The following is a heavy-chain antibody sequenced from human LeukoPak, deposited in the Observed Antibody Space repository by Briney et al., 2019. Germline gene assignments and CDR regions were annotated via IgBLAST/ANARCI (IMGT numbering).Heavy chain of an antibody. CDR3: ARYDGGSGPFDF. Sequence: GGSLRLSCAVSGFTVSSNYMSWVRQAPGKGLEWVSVLYSGGNTYYADSVKGRFTISRDNSKNTLYLQMNSLRAEDRAVYYCARYDGGSGPFDFWGQGTLVTVSS. D-gene: IGHD3-10*01. V-gene: IGHV3-53*01. CDR1: GFTVSSNY. J-gene: IGHJ4*02. CDR2: LYSGGNT.